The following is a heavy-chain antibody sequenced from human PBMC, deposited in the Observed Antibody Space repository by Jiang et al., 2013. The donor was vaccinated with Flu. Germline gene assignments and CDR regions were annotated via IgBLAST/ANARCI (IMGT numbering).Heavy chain of an antibody. V-gene: IGHV1-46*01. CDR3: ARDSGSGWGWFDP. CDR1: GYTFTSYR. Sequence: SGAEVKKPGASVKISCEASGYTFTSYRMHWVRQAPGQGLEWMGIINPSNGGTTYAQKFQGKVTMTRDTSTSTVYMELSSLRPEDSAVFYCARDSGSGWGWFDPWGQGTLVTVSA. J-gene: IGHJ5*02. D-gene: IGHD3-10*01. CDR2: INPSNGGT.